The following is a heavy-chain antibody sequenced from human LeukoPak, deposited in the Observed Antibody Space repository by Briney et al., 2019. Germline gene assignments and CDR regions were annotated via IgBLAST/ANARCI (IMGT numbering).Heavy chain of an antibody. Sequence: ASVKVSCKASGYTFISYDINWVRQATGQGLEWMGWMNPNSGNKGYAQKFQGRVTITRNTAISTAYMELSSLRSEDTAVYYCARRLGLRWDLQAFDIWGQGTMVTVSS. D-gene: IGHD4-23*01. J-gene: IGHJ3*02. CDR1: GYTFISYD. CDR2: MNPNSGNK. V-gene: IGHV1-8*02. CDR3: ARRLGLRWDLQAFDI.